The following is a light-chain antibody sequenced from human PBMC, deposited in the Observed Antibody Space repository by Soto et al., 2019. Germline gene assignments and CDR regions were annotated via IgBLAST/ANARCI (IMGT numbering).Light chain of an antibody. CDR1: QSISTY. CDR2: AAS. Sequence: DIQMTQSPSSLSASAGDRVTITCRASQSISTYLNWYQQRPGKAPKVLIYAASNLQSGVPSRFSGSGSETEFTLTISILHPEDFATYHCQQTYSTPWTFGQGTKVEIK. J-gene: IGKJ1*01. V-gene: IGKV1-39*01. CDR3: QQTYSTPWT.